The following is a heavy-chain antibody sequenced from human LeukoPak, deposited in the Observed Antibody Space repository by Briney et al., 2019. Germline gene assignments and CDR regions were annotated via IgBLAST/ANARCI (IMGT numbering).Heavy chain of an antibody. J-gene: IGHJ3*02. V-gene: IGHV1-2*06. CDR2: INPKNGDT. Sequence: ASVKVSCKASGYTFTAYYIHWVRQAPGQGLEWMGRINPKNGDTNYAQKFQDRVTMTRDTSISTAYMELSRLRSDDTAVYYCASSDILTGFDAFDIWGQGTMVTVSS. CDR1: GYTFTAYY. D-gene: IGHD3-9*01. CDR3: ASSDILTGFDAFDI.